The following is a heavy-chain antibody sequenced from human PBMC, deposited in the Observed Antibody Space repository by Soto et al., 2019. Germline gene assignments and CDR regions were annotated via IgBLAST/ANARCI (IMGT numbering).Heavy chain of an antibody. CDR1: VFTFSSYS. Sequence: GGSLRLCCASSVFTFSSYSMNWVRQAPGKGLEWVSSISSSSSYIYYADSVKGRFTISRDNAKNSLYLQMNSLRAEDTAVYYCERETDVEMAFDYWGQGTLITVSS. J-gene: IGHJ4*02. CDR2: ISSSSSYI. V-gene: IGHV3-21*01. CDR3: ERETDVEMAFDY. D-gene: IGHD5-12*01.